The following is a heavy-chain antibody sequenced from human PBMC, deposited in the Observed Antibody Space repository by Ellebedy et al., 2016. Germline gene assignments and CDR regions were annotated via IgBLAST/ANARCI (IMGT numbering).Heavy chain of an antibody. D-gene: IGHD3-22*01. CDR3: ARDRGYYDSSGYSGYYYYGMDV. Sequence: SETLSLXXTVSGGSISSYYWSWIRQPPGKGLEWIGYIYYSGSTNYNPSLKSRVTISVDTSKNQFSLKLSSVTAADTAVYYCARDRGYYDSSGYSGYYYYGMDVWGQGTTVTVSS. V-gene: IGHV4-59*01. CDR1: GGSISSYY. CDR2: IYYSGST. J-gene: IGHJ6*02.